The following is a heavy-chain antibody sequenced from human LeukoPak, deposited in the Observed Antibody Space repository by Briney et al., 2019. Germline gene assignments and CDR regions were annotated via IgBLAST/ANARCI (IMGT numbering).Heavy chain of an antibody. D-gene: IGHD1-26*01. V-gene: IGHV3-21*01. CDR3: ARGYSGSYAEAFDI. CDR1: GFTFSSYS. J-gene: IGHJ3*02. CDR2: ISSSSSYI. Sequence: GGSLRLSCAASGFTFSSYSMNWVRQAPGKGLEWVSSISSSSSYIYYADSVKGRFTISRDNAKNSLYLQMNSLRAEDTAVYYCARGYSGSYAEAFDIWGQGTMVTVSS.